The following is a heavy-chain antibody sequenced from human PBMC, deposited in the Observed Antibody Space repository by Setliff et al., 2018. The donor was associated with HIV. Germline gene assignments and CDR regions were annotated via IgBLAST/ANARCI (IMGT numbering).Heavy chain of an antibody. CDR2: ISYDGSNK. CDR3: ARAILLEWLFNGFDI. J-gene: IGHJ3*02. D-gene: IGHD3-3*01. V-gene: IGHV3-30*03. Sequence: PGGSLRLSCAASGFTFSSSWMSWVRQAPGKGLEWVAVISYDGSNKYYADSVKGRFTISRDNSKNTLYLQMNSLRTEDTAVYYCARAILLEWLFNGFDIWGQGTMVTVSS. CDR1: GFTFSSSW.